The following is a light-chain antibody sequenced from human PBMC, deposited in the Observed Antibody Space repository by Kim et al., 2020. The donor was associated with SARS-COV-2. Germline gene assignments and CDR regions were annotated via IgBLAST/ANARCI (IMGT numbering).Light chain of an antibody. CDR3: QQYDSSPPT. CDR2: GAF. V-gene: IGKV3-20*01. J-gene: IGKJ1*01. CDR1: QSIYRTY. Sequence: SPWERATLSCRASQSIYRTYLAWYQQTPGQPPRLLIYGAFSRATGIPDRFSGSGSGTDFTLTISRLEPEDFAVYYCQQYDSSPPTFGQGTKVDIK.